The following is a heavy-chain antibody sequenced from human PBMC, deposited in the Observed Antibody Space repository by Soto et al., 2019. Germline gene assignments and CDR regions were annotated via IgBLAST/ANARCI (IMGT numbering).Heavy chain of an antibody. Sequence: SETLSLTCTVSGGSLSSYYWSWIRQPPGKGLEWIGYIYYRGSTNYNPSLKSRVTISVDTSKNQFSLKLSSVTAADTAVYYCAAGTAAPTHFDYWGQGALVTVSS. CDR3: AAGTAAPTHFDY. CDR1: GGSLSSYY. V-gene: IGHV4-59*08. D-gene: IGHD6-13*01. J-gene: IGHJ4*02. CDR2: IYYRGST.